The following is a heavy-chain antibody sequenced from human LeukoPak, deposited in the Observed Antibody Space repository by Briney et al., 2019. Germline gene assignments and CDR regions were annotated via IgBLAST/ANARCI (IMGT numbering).Heavy chain of an antibody. CDR3: ARDSLHYDFWSGPYYYGMDV. CDR2: ISYDGSNK. J-gene: IGHJ6*02. Sequence: AGGSLRLSCAASGFTFSSYAMHWVRQAPGKGLEWVAVISYDGSNKYYADSMKGRFTISRDNSKNTLYLQMNSLRAEDTAVYYCARDSLHYDFWSGPYYYGMDVWGQGTTVTVSS. CDR1: GFTFSSYA. V-gene: IGHV3-30-3*01. D-gene: IGHD3-3*01.